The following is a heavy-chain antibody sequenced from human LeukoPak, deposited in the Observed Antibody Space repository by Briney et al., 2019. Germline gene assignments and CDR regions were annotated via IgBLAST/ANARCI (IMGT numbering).Heavy chain of an antibody. V-gene: IGHV5-51*01. J-gene: IGHJ4*02. CDR1: GHSFATYW. CDR3: ARHGKFGLEPAAGDFDY. Sequence: GESLKISCQTSGHSFATYWIGWVRQMPGKGLEWMGIIYPGNSETRYSPSFQGQVTISADRSISTAYLQWSSLRASDTAVYYCARHGKFGLEPAAGDFDYWGQGTLVTVSS. D-gene: IGHD2-2*01. CDR2: IYPGNSET.